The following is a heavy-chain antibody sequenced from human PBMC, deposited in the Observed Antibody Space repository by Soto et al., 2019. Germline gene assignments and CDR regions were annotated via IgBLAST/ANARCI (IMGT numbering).Heavy chain of an antibody. CDR2: INPNSGGT. V-gene: IGHV1-2*02. J-gene: IGHJ6*02. D-gene: IGHD1-7*01. CDR3: ARKLELRGSYYYYYDMDV. Sequence: ASVKVSCKASGYTFTDYYIHWVRQAPGQGLEWMGWINPNSGGTNYAQKFQGRVTMTRDTSISTAYMELSRLRSDDTAVYYCARKLELRGSYYYYYDMDVWGQGNTVTVSS. CDR1: GYTFTDYY.